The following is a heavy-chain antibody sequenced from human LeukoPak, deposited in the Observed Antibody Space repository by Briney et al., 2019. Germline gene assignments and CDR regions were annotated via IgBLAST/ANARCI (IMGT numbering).Heavy chain of an antibody. CDR1: GGSISSSSYY. J-gene: IGHJ4*02. Sequence: SETLSLTCTVSGGSISSSSYYWGWIRRPPGKGLEWIGSIYYSGSTYYNPSLKSRVTISVDTSKNQFSLKLSSVTAADTAVYYCARYGVVVTAMDLYYFDYWGQGTLVTVSS. D-gene: IGHD2-21*02. V-gene: IGHV4-39*07. CDR2: IYYSGST. CDR3: ARYGVVVTAMDLYYFDY.